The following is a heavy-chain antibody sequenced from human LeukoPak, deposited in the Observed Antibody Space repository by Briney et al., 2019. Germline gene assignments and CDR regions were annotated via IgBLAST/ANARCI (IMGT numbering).Heavy chain of an antibody. V-gene: IGHV3-73*01. D-gene: IGHD1-26*01. J-gene: IGHJ4*02. Sequence: GGSLRLSCAASGFTFSGSAIHWVRQASGKGLEWVGRIRSKANSYATTYAASVKGRFTISRDDSKNTAYLQMNSLKTEDTAVYYCTIVGATTEVSNSAYWGQGTLVTVSS. CDR1: GFTFSGSA. CDR3: TIVGATTEVSNSAY. CDR2: IRSKANSYAT.